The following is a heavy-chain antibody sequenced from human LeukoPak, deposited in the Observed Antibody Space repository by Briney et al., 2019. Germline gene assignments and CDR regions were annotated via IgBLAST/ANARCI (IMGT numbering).Heavy chain of an antibody. V-gene: IGHV4-34*01. Sequence: PSETLSLTCAVYGGSFSGYYWSWIRQPPGKGLEWIGEINHSGSTNYNPSLKSRVTISVDTSKNQFSLKLSSVTAADTAVYYCARDRPIAARRGSYFQHWGQGTLVTVSS. J-gene: IGHJ1*01. CDR1: GGSFSGYY. D-gene: IGHD6-6*01. CDR2: INHSGST. CDR3: ARDRPIAARRGSYFQH.